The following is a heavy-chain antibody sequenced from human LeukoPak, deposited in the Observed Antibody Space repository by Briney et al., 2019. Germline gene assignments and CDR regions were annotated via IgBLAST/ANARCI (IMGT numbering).Heavy chain of an antibody. CDR3: ARQDILTGEFDY. D-gene: IGHD3-9*01. CDR1: GGSISSYY. Sequence: SETLSLTCTVSGGSISSYYWSWIRQPPRKGLEWSGYIDNSGSTNYNPSLKSRVTILVDTSKNQFSLNLSSVSAADTAVYYCARQDILTGEFDYWGQGTLVTVSS. V-gene: IGHV4-59*08. CDR2: IDNSGST. J-gene: IGHJ4*02.